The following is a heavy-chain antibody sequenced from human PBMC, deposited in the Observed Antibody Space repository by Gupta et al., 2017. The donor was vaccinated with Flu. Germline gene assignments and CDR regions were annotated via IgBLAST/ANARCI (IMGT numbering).Heavy chain of an antibody. CDR1: GFTFSSYD. CDR3: ARGGSNAFDF. CDR2: VGTAGDT. V-gene: IGHV3-13*04. Sequence: EVQLVESGGGLVQPGGSLRLSCAGSGFTFSSYDMHWVRQVPGKVLEWVSAVGTAGDTLYPGSVKGRFTISRENAKNSLYLQMNSLRAGDTAIYYCARGGSNAFDFWGQGTMVTVSS. J-gene: IGHJ3*01. D-gene: IGHD1-1*01.